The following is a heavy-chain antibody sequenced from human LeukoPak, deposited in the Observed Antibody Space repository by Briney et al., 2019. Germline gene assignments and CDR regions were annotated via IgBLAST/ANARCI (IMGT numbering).Heavy chain of an antibody. CDR3: ARDYYDILTGYYPFDY. CDR2: FDPEDGET. D-gene: IGHD3-9*01. Sequence: ASVKVSCKVSGYTLTELSMHWVRQAPGKGLEWMGGFDPEDGETIYAQKFQGRVAMTTDTSTSTAYMELRSLRSDDTAVYYCARDYYDILTGYYPFDYWGQGTLVTVSS. CDR1: GYTLTELS. V-gene: IGHV1-24*01. J-gene: IGHJ4*02.